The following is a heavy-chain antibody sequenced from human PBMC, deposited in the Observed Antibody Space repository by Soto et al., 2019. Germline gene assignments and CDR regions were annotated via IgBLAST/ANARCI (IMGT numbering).Heavy chain of an antibody. Sequence: EVQLVESGGGLVQPGGSRRLSCASSGFTFSSYWMSWVRQSPGKGLEWVANIKQDGSEKYYVDSVKGRFTISRDNAKNSLYLQMNSLRAEDTAVYYCARDNYYDSSGYYSYWGQGTLVTVSS. CDR3: ARDNYYDSSGYYSY. CDR1: GFTFSSYW. V-gene: IGHV3-7*05. CDR2: IKQDGSEK. J-gene: IGHJ4*02. D-gene: IGHD3-22*01.